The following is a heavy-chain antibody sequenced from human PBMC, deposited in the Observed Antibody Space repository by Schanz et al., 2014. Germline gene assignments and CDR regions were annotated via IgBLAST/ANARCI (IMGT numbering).Heavy chain of an antibody. D-gene: IGHD3-22*01. J-gene: IGHJ4*02. CDR1: GYTFTSSG. CDR2: INGYNAHT. V-gene: IGHV1-18*01. CDR3: AREDYLDSSGYSCGY. Sequence: QVQLVQSGAEVKKPGASVKVSCKASGYTFTSSGFSWVRQAPGQGLEWMGWINGYNAHTNYAQKFQGRVTMTTDTSTSTVYMELRSLRSDDTAVYYCAREDYLDSSGYSCGYWGQGTLVTVSS.